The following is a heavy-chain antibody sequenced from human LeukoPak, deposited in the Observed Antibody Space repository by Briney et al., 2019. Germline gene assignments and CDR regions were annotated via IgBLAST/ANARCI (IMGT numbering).Heavy chain of an antibody. CDR1: GFTFSSYG. CDR2: ISSSSSYI. J-gene: IGHJ5*02. D-gene: IGHD3-16*01. Sequence: GGSLRLSCAASGFTFSSYGMHWVRQAPGKGLEWVSSISSSSSYIYYADSVKGRFTISRDNAKNSLYLQMNSLRAEDTAVYYCAGELGFWFDPWGHGNLLTVSS. V-gene: IGHV3-21*01. CDR3: AGELGFWFDP.